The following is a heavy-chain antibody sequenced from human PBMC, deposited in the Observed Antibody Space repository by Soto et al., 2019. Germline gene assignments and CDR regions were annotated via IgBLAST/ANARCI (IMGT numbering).Heavy chain of an antibody. J-gene: IGHJ6*02. CDR3: AREFRTGNYYYGMDV. D-gene: IGHD7-27*01. CDR2: IYYSGST. Sequence: SETLSVTCTVSGGSLSSGCYYWSWIRQHPGKGLEWIGYIYYSGSTYYNPSLKSRVTISVDTSKNQFSLKLSSVTAADTAVYYCAREFRTGNYYYGMDVWGQGTTVTVSS. V-gene: IGHV4-31*03. CDR1: GGSLSSGCYY.